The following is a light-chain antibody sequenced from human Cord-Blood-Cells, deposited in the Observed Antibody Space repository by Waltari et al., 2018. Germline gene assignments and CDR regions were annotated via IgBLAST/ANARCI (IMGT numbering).Light chain of an antibody. CDR1: SSAAGGYNY. V-gene: IGLV2-11*01. Sequence: QSALTQPRPVSGSPGQSVTISCTGTSSAAGGYNYVSWYQQHPGIPPKLMIYDASKRPSGFPDRFSGSKSGNTASLTISGLQAEDEADYYCCSYAGSYTWVFGGGTKLTVL. CDR3: CSYAGSYTWV. J-gene: IGLJ3*02. CDR2: DAS.